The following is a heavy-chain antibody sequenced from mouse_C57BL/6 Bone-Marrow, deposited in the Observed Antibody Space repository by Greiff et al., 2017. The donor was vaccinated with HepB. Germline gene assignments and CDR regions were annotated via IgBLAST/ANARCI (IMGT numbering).Heavy chain of an antibody. CDR2: IDPNSGGT. Sequence: VKLKQPGAELVKPGASVKLSCKASGYTFTSYWMHWVKQRPGRGLEWIGRIDPNSGGTKYNEKFKSKATLTVDKPSSTACMQLSSLTSEDSAVYYCASRNWGGYFDVWGTGTTVTVSS. J-gene: IGHJ1*03. V-gene: IGHV1-72*01. D-gene: IGHD4-1*01. CDR1: GYTFTSYW. CDR3: ASRNWGGYFDV.